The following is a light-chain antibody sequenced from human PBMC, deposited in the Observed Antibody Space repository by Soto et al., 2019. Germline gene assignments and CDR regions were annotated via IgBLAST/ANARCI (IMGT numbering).Light chain of an antibody. CDR3: LQYNGYYRT. V-gene: IGKV1-5*01. Sequence: DIQMTQSPSTLSASGRDTVTITCRASQTISGWLAWYQQRPGKAPNLLIFDASTLESGVPSRFSGSGSGTTFTLTISSLQSDDFATYYCLQYNGYYRTFGQETKVDIK. CDR2: DAS. J-gene: IGKJ1*01. CDR1: QTISGW.